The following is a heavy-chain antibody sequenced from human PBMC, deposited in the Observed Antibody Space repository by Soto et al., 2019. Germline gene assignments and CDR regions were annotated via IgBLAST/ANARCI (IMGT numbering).Heavy chain of an antibody. CDR2: IYSGGST. CDR1: GGSINSYY. D-gene: IGHD3-10*01. J-gene: IGHJ4*02. CDR3: ARGPGGFGDFSLDY. V-gene: IGHV4-4*07. Sequence: QVQLQESGPGLVKPSETLSLTCTVSGGSINSYYWSWIRQPAGMGLEWIGRIYSGGSTNYNPSLKSRVTMSVDTSKNQFSLKVTSVAAADTAVYYCARGPGGFGDFSLDYWGQGTLVTVAP.